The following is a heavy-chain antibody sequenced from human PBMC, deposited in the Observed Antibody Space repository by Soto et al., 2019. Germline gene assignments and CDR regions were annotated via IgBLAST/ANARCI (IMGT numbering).Heavy chain of an antibody. D-gene: IGHD3-3*01. Sequence: EVQLVESGGGLVQPGGSLRLSCAASGFTFSSYWMSWVRQAPGKGLEWVANIKQDGSEKYYVDSVKGRFTISRDNAKNSLYLQMNSLRAEDTAVYYCARVRVLRFLEWQKGWFDPWGQGTLVTVSS. CDR1: GFTFSSYW. J-gene: IGHJ5*02. CDR3: ARVRVLRFLEWQKGWFDP. V-gene: IGHV3-7*01. CDR2: IKQDGSEK.